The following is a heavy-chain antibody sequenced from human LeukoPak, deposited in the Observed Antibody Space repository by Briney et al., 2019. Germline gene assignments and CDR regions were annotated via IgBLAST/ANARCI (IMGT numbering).Heavy chain of an antibody. J-gene: IGHJ4*02. V-gene: IGHV3-33*01. Sequence: GGSLRLSYAASGFTFSSYGMHWVRQAPGKGLEWVAVIWYDGSNKYYADSVKGRFTISRDNSKNTLYLQMNSLRAEDTAVYYCARDPDYDILTGYYNKPHFDYWGQGTLVTVSS. D-gene: IGHD3-9*01. CDR1: GFTFSSYG. CDR3: ARDPDYDILTGYYNKPHFDY. CDR2: IWYDGSNK.